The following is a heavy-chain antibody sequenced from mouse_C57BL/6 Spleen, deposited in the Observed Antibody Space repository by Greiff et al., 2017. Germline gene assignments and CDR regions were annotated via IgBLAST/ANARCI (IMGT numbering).Heavy chain of an antibody. CDR2: IHPNSGST. J-gene: IGHJ2*01. D-gene: IGHD3-2*02. V-gene: IGHV1-64*01. CDR1: GYTFTSYW. Sequence: VQLQQPGAELVKPGASVTLSCKASGYTFTSYWMHWVQQRPGQGLEWIGLIHPNSGSTNYNEKFKSKATLTVDKSSSTAYMKLSSLTSEDSAVDYCARRGDSSGYPYDVDYWGQGTTLTVSS. CDR3: ARRGDSSGYPYDVDY.